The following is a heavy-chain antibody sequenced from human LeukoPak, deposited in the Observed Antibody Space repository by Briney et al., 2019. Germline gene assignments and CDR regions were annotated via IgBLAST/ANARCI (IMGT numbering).Heavy chain of an antibody. Sequence: QPGGSLRLSCAASGFIFSSYAMSWVRQAPGKGLEWVSVISGSGDSIYDADSVKGRFTISRDNSKNTLCLQMNSLRVEDTAVYYCAKTRGGVVATTSDNWGQGTLVTVSS. CDR1: GFIFSSYA. CDR2: ISGSGDSI. V-gene: IGHV3-23*01. J-gene: IGHJ4*02. CDR3: AKTRGGVVATTSDN. D-gene: IGHD5-12*01.